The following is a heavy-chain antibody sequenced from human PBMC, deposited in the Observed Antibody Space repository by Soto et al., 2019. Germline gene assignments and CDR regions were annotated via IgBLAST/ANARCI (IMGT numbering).Heavy chain of an antibody. CDR1: GFTFSSYA. Sequence: EVQLLESGGGLVQPGGSLRLSCATSGFTFSSYAMSWVRQAPGKGLEWVSAISGSGGSTYYADSVKGRLTISRDNSKNTLYLQLSSLRAEDTDVYYCARSSSSLSLLVYWVQGTLVSLSS. J-gene: IGHJ4*02. V-gene: IGHV3-23*01. CDR2: ISGSGGST. CDR3: ARSSSSLSLLVY.